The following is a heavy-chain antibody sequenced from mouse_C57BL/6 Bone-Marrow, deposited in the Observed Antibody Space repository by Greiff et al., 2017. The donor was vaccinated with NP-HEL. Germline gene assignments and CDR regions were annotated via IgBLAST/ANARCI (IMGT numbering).Heavy chain of an antibody. CDR3: ARDSSGYVPFAY. V-gene: IGHV1-19*01. D-gene: IGHD3-2*02. CDR2: INPYNGGT. J-gene: IGHJ3*01. Sequence: VQLQQSGPVLVKPGASVKMSCKASGYTFTDYYMNWVKQSHGKSLEWIGVINPYNGGTSYNQKFKGKATLTVDKSSSTAYMELNSLTSEDSAVYYCARDSSGYVPFAYWGQGTLVTVSA. CDR1: GYTFTDYY.